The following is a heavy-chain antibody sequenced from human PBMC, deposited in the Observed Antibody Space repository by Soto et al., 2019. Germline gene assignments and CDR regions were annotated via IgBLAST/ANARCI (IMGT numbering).Heavy chain of an antibody. J-gene: IGHJ3*02. D-gene: IGHD3-22*01. CDR2: ISAYNGNT. V-gene: IGHV1-18*01. CDR3: ARETMIVVVPVASDAFDI. CDR1: GYSFTRYG. Sequence: GASVKVSCKASGYSFTRYGISWGRQAPGQGLEWMGCISAYNGNTNYAQKLQGRVTMTTDTSTSTAYMELRSLRSDDTAVYYCARETMIVVVPVASDAFDIWGQGTMVTVSS.